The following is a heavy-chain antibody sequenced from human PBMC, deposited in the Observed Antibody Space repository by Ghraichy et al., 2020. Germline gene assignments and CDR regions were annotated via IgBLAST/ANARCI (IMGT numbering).Heavy chain of an antibody. Sequence: SETLTLTCTVSGGSISSYYWSWIRQPAGKGLEWIGRIYTSGSTNYNPSLKSRVTMSVDTSKNQFSLKLSSVTAADTAVYYCARGGIAAAHPDYWGQGTLVTVSS. J-gene: IGHJ4*02. D-gene: IGHD6-13*01. CDR1: GGSISSYY. CDR3: ARGGIAAAHPDY. V-gene: IGHV4-4*07. CDR2: IYTSGST.